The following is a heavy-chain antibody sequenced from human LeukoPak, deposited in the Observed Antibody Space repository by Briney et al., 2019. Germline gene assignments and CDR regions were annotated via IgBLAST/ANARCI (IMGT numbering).Heavy chain of an antibody. CDR2: ISSSGSTI. D-gene: IGHD6-19*01. V-gene: IGHV3-48*03. J-gene: IGHJ4*02. CDR1: GFTFSSYE. CDR3: ARGAVAGGFDY. Sequence: GGSLRLSCAASGFTFSSYEMNWVRQAPGKGLEWVSYISSSGSTIYYADSVKGRFTISRDNAKNSLYLQMNSLRAEDTAVNYCARGAVAGGFDYWGQGTLVTVSS.